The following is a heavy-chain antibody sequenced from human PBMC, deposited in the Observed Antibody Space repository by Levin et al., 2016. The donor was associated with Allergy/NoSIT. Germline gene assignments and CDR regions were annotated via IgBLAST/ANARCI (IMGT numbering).Heavy chain of an antibody. Sequence: GESLKISCAASGFTFSNHAMSWVRQAPGKGLEWVSGITNSGGSSYYADSVKGRFTVSRDNSRNTLYLQMDSLRADDTAVYYCAKDWFGEPQGWFDPWGQGTLVTVSS. D-gene: IGHD3-10*01. CDR3: AKDWFGEPQGWFDP. CDR2: ITNSGGSS. CDR1: GFTFSNHA. J-gene: IGHJ5*02. V-gene: IGHV3-23*01.